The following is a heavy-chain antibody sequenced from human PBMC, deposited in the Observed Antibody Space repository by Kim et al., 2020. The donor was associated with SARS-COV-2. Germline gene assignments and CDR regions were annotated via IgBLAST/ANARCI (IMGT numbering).Heavy chain of an antibody. CDR3: ARDNLAAAGTDFDY. Sequence: ADHVKGRVATSRHNSKHTLYLQMNSLRAEATAVYYCARDNLAAAGTDFDYWGQGTLVTFSS. D-gene: IGHD6-13*01. V-gene: IGHV3-30*09. J-gene: IGHJ4*02.